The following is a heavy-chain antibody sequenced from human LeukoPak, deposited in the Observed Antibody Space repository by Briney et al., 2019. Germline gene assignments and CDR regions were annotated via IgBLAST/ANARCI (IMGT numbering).Heavy chain of an antibody. D-gene: IGHD3-22*01. CDR1: GYTFTGYY. Sequence: ASVTVSCKASGYTFTGYYMHWVRQAPGQGLEWMGWINPNSGGTNYAQKFQGWVTMTRDTSISTAYMELSRLRSDDTAVYYCAIDSSGYYYTLDYWGQGTLVTVSS. J-gene: IGHJ4*02. CDR2: INPNSGGT. CDR3: AIDSSGYYYTLDY. V-gene: IGHV1-2*04.